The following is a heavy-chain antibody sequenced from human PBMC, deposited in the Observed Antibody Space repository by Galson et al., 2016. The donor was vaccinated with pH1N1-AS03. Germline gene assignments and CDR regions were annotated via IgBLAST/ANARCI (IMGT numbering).Heavy chain of an antibody. CDR3: AKEGDEGAFDC. J-gene: IGHJ4*02. Sequence: SLRLSCAASGFTFKNYAMSWVRQAPGKGLEWVSVISGVGTSTYYAASVKGRFSSSRDNARNTLSLQMDGLRAEDTALYYCAKEGDEGAFDCWGQGTLVTVSP. CDR1: GFTFKNYA. CDR2: ISGVGTST. V-gene: IGHV3-23*01.